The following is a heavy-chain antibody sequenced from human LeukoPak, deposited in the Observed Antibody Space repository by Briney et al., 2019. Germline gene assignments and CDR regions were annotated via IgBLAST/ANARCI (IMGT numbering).Heavy chain of an antibody. CDR2: ISSSRSYI. Sequence: TGGSLRLSCAVSGFTFSSYSMNWVRQAPGKGLEWVSYISSSRSYIYYADSVKGRFTVSRDNAKNSLYLQINSLTDDDTDIYYCASETIVLEAVPNWYFDLWGRGTLVTVSS. CDR3: ASETIVLEAVPNWYFDL. J-gene: IGHJ2*01. D-gene: IGHD2-8*01. V-gene: IGHV3-21*05. CDR1: GFTFSSYS.